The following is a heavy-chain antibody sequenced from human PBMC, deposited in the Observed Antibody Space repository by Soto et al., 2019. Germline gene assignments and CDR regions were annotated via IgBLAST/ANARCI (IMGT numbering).Heavy chain of an antibody. D-gene: IGHD3-22*01. Sequence: ASVKVSCKASGYTFTTYYMHWVRQAPGQGLEWMGIINPSDSSTNYAQKFQGRVTMTRDTSTSTVYMELSSLRSEDTAVYYCATGYFSDSSGYTRCFDYWGQGTLVTVSS. CDR3: ATGYFSDSSGYTRCFDY. CDR2: INPSDSST. CDR1: GYTFTTYY. J-gene: IGHJ4*02. V-gene: IGHV1-46*01.